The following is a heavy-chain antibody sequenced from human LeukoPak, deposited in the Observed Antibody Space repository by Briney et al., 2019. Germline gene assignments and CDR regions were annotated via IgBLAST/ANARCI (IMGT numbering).Heavy chain of an antibody. CDR1: GFTFSSYA. V-gene: IGHV3-23*01. J-gene: IGHJ4*02. D-gene: IGHD3-22*01. CDR2: ISGSGGST. Sequence: GGSLRLSCAASGFTFSSYAMTWVRQAPGKGPEWVSGISGSGGSTYYADSVKGRFTISRDNSKNTLYLQMNSLRAEDTALYYCAKAFIEDYYDSSGTFDYWGQGTLVTVSS. CDR3: AKAFIEDYYDSSGTFDY.